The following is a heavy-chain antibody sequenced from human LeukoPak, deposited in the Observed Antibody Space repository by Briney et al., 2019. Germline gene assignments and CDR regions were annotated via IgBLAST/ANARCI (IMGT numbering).Heavy chain of an antibody. Sequence: GGSLRLSCTASGFTFSVYAMIWVRQAPEKGLEWVSGISGSGGSTYYADSVKGRFTNSRDNSKNTLYLQMNSLRAEDTAVYYCAKVWSADFWSGYFTWFDPWGQGTLVTVSS. J-gene: IGHJ5*02. D-gene: IGHD3-3*01. V-gene: IGHV3-23*01. CDR1: GFTFSVYA. CDR2: ISGSGGST. CDR3: AKVWSADFWSGYFTWFDP.